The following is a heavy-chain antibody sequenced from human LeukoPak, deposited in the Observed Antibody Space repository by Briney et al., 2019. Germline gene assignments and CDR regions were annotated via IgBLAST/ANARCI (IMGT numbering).Heavy chain of an antibody. CDR3: AREAMIQDGPYYFDY. Sequence: EASVNVSCKASGGTFSIYAISWVRQAPGQGLEWMGRIIPILGIANYAQKFQGRVTITADKSTSTAYMELSSLRSEDTAVYYCAREAMIQDGPYYFDYWGQGTLVTVSS. CDR1: GGTFSIYA. D-gene: IGHD3-22*01. J-gene: IGHJ4*02. V-gene: IGHV1-69*04. CDR2: IIPILGIA.